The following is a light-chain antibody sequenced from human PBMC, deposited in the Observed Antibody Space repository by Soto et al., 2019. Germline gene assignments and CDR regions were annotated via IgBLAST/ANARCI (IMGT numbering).Light chain of an antibody. CDR1: RDVGSD. V-gene: IGKV1-6*01. Sequence: TQMTQSPLSLSASVGEKIIITCRASRDVGSDVSWYQQKPGQAPKLVIYAASNLYTGVPSKFSGRRSGTEFTLTISSLQPEDFASYYCLQDYGDSWTFGQGTKVEIE. CDR2: AAS. J-gene: IGKJ1*01. CDR3: LQDYGDSWT.